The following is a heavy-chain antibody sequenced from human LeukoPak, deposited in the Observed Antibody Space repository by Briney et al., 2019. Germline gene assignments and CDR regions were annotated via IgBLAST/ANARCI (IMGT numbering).Heavy chain of an antibody. D-gene: IGHD3-16*01. CDR1: GFTFGTYT. Sequence: GGTLRLSCAVSGFTFGTYTMNWVRQAPGKGLGWTSYIRSSFRRTYYADSVKGRFTISRDNSKNTLYLQMNSLRAEDTAVHYCANLGGITTTDYWGQGTLVTVSS. CDR3: ANLGGITTTDY. CDR2: IRSSFRRT. V-gene: IGHV3-48*01. J-gene: IGHJ4*02.